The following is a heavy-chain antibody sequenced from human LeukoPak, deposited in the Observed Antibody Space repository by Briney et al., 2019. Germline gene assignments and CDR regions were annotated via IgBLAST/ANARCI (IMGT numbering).Heavy chain of an antibody. Sequence: ASVKVSCKASGYTFSGYYMHWVRQAPGQGLEWMGWINPKSDGTKYAQNFQGRVTMTWDTSISTAYMEVSRLTSDDTAMFYCARDPPGTTAFDLWGQGTMVTVSS. J-gene: IGHJ3*01. D-gene: IGHD1-1*01. CDR1: GYTFSGYY. CDR3: ARDPPGTTAFDL. V-gene: IGHV1-2*02. CDR2: INPKSDGT.